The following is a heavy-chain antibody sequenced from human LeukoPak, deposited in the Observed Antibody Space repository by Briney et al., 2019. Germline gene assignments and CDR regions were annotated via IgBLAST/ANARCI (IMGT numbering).Heavy chain of an antibody. D-gene: IGHD3-9*01. CDR2: IYHSGST. Sequence: SQTLSLTCAVSGGSISSGGYSWSWIRQPPGKGLEWIGHIYHSGSTYYNPSLKSRVTISVDRSKNQFSLKLSSVTAADTAVYYCARLRYFDWLLKRGAFDIWGQGTMVTVSS. V-gene: IGHV4-30-2*01. CDR1: GGSISSGGYS. J-gene: IGHJ3*02. CDR3: ARLRYFDWLLKRGAFDI.